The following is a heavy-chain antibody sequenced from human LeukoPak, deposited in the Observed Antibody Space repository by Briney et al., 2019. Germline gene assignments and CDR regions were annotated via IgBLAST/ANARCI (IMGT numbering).Heavy chain of an antibody. Sequence: SETLSLTCTVSGGSISSSSYYWGWIRQPPGKGLEWIGSIYYSGSTYYNPSLKSRVTISVDTSKNQFSLKLSSVTAADTAVYYCARLDDFWSGYPLDYWGQGTLVTVSS. V-gene: IGHV4-39*01. CDR2: IYYSGST. J-gene: IGHJ4*02. CDR3: ARLDDFWSGYPLDY. D-gene: IGHD3-3*01. CDR1: GGSISSSSYY.